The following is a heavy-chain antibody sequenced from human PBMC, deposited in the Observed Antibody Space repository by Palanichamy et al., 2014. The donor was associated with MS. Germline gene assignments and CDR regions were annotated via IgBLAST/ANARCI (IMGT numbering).Heavy chain of an antibody. CDR3: ARGEWLIFGPSRLPWEY. J-gene: IGHJ4*02. D-gene: IGHD5-24*01. Sequence: QVQLQQWGAGLLKPSGTLSLTCAVYGGSFSDYYWTWIRQTPGKGLEWIGETNHKGRTDYNPSLMSRVTISVDTSKNQFSLKLTSVTAADTAVYYCARGEWLIFGPSRLPWEYWGQGTLVTVSS. CDR1: GGSFSDYY. CDR2: TNHKGRT. V-gene: IGHV4-34*01.